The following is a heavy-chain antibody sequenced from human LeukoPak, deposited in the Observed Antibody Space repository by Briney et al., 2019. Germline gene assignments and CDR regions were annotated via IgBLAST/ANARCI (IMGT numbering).Heavy chain of an antibody. V-gene: IGHV3-30-3*01. CDR2: ISYDGSNK. Sequence: PGGSLRLSCAASGFTFSSYAMHWVRQVPGKGLEWVAVISYDGSNKYYADSVKGRFTISRDDAKNSLYLQMNSLRAEDTAVYYCARDWRGIQLNGMDVWGQGTTVTVSS. CDR3: ARDWRGIQLNGMDV. J-gene: IGHJ6*02. D-gene: IGHD5-18*01. CDR1: GFTFSSYA.